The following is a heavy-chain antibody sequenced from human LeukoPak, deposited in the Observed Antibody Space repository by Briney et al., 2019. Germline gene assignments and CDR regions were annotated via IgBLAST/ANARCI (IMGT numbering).Heavy chain of an antibody. J-gene: IGHJ6*03. D-gene: IGHD3-3*01. CDR2: MNPNSGNT. CDR3: ARGGLLFFGYYYYYMDV. V-gene: IGHV1-8*01. CDR1: GYTFTSYD. Sequence: GASVKVSCKASGYTFTSYDINRVRQATGQGLEWMGWMNPNSGNTGYAQKFQGRVTMTRNTSISTDYMELSSLRSEDTAVYYCARGGLLFFGYYYYYMDVWGKGTTVTVSS.